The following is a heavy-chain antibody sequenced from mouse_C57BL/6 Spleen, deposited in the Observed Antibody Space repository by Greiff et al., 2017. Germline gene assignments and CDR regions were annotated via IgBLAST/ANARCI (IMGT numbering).Heavy chain of an antibody. D-gene: IGHD2-3*01. CDR2: INPNNGGT. CDR3: ARGVDDAPLYFDD. CDR1: GYTFTDYY. V-gene: IGHV1-26*01. J-gene: IGHJ2*01. Sequence: VQLKQSGPELVKPGASVKISCKASGYTFTDYYMNWVKQSHGKSLEWIGDINPNNGGTSYNQKFKGKATLTVDKSSSTAYMELRSLTSEDSAVYYCARGVDDAPLYFDDWGKGTTLTVSS.